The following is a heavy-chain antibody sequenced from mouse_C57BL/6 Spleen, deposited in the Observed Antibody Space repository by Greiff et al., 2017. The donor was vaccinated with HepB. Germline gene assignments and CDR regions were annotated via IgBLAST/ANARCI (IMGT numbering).Heavy chain of an antibody. Sequence: QVQLQQSGAELVKPGASVKISCKASGYAFSCYWMNWVKQRPGKGLEWIGQIYPGDGDTNYNGKFKGKATLTADKSSSTAYMQLSSLTSEDSAVYFCARSVYDGYYPAWFAYWGQGTLVTVSA. V-gene: IGHV1-80*01. D-gene: IGHD2-3*01. CDR1: GYAFSCYW. CDR2: IYPGDGDT. J-gene: IGHJ3*01. CDR3: ARSVYDGYYPAWFAY.